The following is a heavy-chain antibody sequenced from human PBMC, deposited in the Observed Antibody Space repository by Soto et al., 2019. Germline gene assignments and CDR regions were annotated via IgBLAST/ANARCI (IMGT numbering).Heavy chain of an antibody. J-gene: IGHJ5*02. CDR3: AGAYNWFDP. CDR2: IYYSGST. Sequence: SETLSLTCTVSGGSISTYYWSWIRQPPGKGLEWIGYIYYSGSTNYNPSLKSRVTISVDTSKNQFSLKLSSVTAADTAVYYCAGAYNWFDPWGQGTLVTVSS. CDR1: GGSISTYY. V-gene: IGHV4-59*01.